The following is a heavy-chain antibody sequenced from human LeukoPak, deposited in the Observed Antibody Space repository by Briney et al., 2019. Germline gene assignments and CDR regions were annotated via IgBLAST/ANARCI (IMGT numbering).Heavy chain of an antibody. J-gene: IGHJ4*02. D-gene: IGHD3-3*01. CDR2: IYYSGTT. V-gene: IGHV4-39*01. CDR1: GGPVSSRSYY. Sequence: SETLSLTCSVSGGPVSSRSYYWGWIRQPPGKGLEWIAVIYYSGTTYFNPSLKSRVTIFVDTSKNQFSQKLSSATAADTAVYYCAEASEWSINYWGQGTLVTVSS. CDR3: AEASEWSINY.